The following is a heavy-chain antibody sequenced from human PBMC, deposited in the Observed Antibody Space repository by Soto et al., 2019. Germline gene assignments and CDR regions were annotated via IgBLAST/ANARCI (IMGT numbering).Heavy chain of an antibody. CDR3: VRSPHSGWVDY. CDR1: GFNFSNHW. J-gene: IGHJ4*02. D-gene: IGHD5-12*01. V-gene: IGHV3-74*01. Sequence: EVQLVESGGGLVQPGGSLRLSCAASGFNFSNHWMHWVRQAPGKGLVWVSRIKTDGSYTNYADSVKGRFTISRDNAKNTLYLQSNSLRADDTAVYYCVRSPHSGWVDYWGQGTLVTVSS. CDR2: IKTDGSYT.